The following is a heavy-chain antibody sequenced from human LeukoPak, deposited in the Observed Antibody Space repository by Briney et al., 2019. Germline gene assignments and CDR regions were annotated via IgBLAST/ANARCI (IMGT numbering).Heavy chain of an antibody. V-gene: IGHV4-59*01. CDR1: GGSISSYY. J-gene: IGHJ6*02. Sequence: SGTLSLTCTVSGGSISSYYWSWIRQPPGKGLEWIGYIYYSGSTNYNPSLKSRVTISVDTSKNQFSLKLSSVTAADTAVYYCARVLDSSSWYVPYYYYYGMDVWGQGTTVTVSS. CDR3: ARVLDSSSWYVPYYYYYGMDV. CDR2: IYYSGST. D-gene: IGHD6-13*01.